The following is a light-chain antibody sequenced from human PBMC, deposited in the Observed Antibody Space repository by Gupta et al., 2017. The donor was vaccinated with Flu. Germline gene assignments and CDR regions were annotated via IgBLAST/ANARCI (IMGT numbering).Light chain of an antibody. CDR3: QTWGTGFWV. CDR2: LNSDGSH. Sequence: QLVLTQSPSASASLGASVKLTCTLSSGHSSYAIAWHQQQPEKGPRYLMTLNSDGSHSKGDGIPDRFSGSSSGAERYLTISSLQSEDEADYYCQTWGTGFWVFGGGTKLTVL. J-gene: IGLJ3*02. V-gene: IGLV4-69*01. CDR1: SGHSSYA.